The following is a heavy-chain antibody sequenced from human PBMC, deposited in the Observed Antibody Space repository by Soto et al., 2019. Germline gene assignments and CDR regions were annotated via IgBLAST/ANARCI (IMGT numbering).Heavy chain of an antibody. CDR2: IYYSGST. CDR3: ARVYRLRLVFCSGGRCIGGFHP. CDR1: GGSISSGDYY. V-gene: IGHV4-30-4*01. D-gene: IGHD2-15*01. Sequence: SETLSLTCTVSGGSISSGDYYWSWIRQPPGKGLEWIGYIYYSGSTYYNPSLKSRVTISVDTSKNQFSLKLSSVTAADTAVYYCARVYRLRLVFCSGGRCIGGFHPWGQGTLVTVSS. J-gene: IGHJ5*02.